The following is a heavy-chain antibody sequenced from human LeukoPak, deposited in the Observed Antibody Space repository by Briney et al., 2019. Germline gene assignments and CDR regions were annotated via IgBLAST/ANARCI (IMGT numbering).Heavy chain of an antibody. CDR1: GFTFSSYW. Sequence: PGGSLRLSCVASGFTFSSYWMAWVRQAPGEGLEWVANINQDGSEKNYVDSVKGRFAISRDNAKNSLFLQMNSLRAEDTAVYYCARDRGYSTFDMWGQGTMVTVSS. D-gene: IGHD5-18*01. J-gene: IGHJ3*02. CDR3: ARDRGYSTFDM. CDR2: INQDGSEK. V-gene: IGHV3-7*05.